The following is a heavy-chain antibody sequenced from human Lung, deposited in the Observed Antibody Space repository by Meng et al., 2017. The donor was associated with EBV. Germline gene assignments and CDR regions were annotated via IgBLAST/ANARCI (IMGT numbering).Heavy chain of an antibody. CDR1: GGSLDKSDYF. D-gene: IGHD4-17*01. CDR3: ARHVYGDSYGF. J-gene: IGHJ4*02. CDR2: VRYSGTA. Sequence: RQSQGSGPGPVKPSEPLSIPSTFSGGSLDKSDYFWDGIRQPPGKGLEWIGSVRYSGTAYYNPSLTSRVTISVDTSKNQFSLNLSSLTAADTAVYYCARHVYGDSYGFWGQGTLVTVSS. V-gene: IGHV4-39*01.